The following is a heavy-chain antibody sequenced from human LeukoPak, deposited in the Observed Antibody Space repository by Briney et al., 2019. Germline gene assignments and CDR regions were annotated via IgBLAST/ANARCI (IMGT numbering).Heavy chain of an antibody. J-gene: IGHJ4*02. CDR3: ARDGPYDSSGYYSNY. Sequence: PSETLSLTCTVSGGSISSGGYYWSWIRQHPGKGLEWIGYIYYSGSTYYNPSLKSRVTISVDTSKNQFSLKLSSVTAADTAVYYCARDGPYDSSGYYSNYWGQGTLVTVSS. V-gene: IGHV4-31*03. D-gene: IGHD3-22*01. CDR2: IYYSGST. CDR1: GGSISSGGYY.